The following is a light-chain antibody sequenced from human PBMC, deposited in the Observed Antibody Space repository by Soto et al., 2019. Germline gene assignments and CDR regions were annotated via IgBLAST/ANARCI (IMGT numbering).Light chain of an antibody. Sequence: DIQMTQSPSSLSESVGDRVTISCRSSQIISTYLNWYQQKPGTAPRLLISRASSVQSGVPPRFSGSGSGRDFTLTIGSLRPDDIGTYFCQQSYSSPWTFGPGTRVEI. V-gene: IGKV1-39*01. CDR3: QQSYSSPWT. CDR2: RAS. J-gene: IGKJ1*01. CDR1: QIISTY.